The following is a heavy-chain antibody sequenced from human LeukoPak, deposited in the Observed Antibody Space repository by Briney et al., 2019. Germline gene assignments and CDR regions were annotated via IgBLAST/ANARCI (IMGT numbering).Heavy chain of an antibody. CDR1: GFTFDDYA. Sequence: GGSLRLSCAAPGFTFDDYAMHWVRQAQGKGLEWASGISWNSGSIGYADSVKGRFTISRDNAKNSLYLQMNSLRAEDMALYYCAKDGGWGSGSYFDYWGQGTLVTVSS. CDR2: ISWNSGSI. CDR3: AKDGGWGSGSYFDY. J-gene: IGHJ4*02. D-gene: IGHD1-26*01. V-gene: IGHV3-9*03.